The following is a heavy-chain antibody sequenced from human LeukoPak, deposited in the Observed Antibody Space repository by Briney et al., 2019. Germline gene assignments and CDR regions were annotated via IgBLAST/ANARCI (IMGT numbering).Heavy chain of an antibody. CDR1: GGSISSYY. Sequence: SETLSLTCTVSGGSISSYYWSWIRQPAGKGLEWIGRIYTSGSTNYNPSLKSRVTISVDTSKNQFSLKLSSVTAADTAVYYCARYQDYGDSTGEAFDIWGQGTMVTVSS. D-gene: IGHD4-17*01. V-gene: IGHV4-59*10. CDR3: ARYQDYGDSTGEAFDI. CDR2: IYTSGST. J-gene: IGHJ3*02.